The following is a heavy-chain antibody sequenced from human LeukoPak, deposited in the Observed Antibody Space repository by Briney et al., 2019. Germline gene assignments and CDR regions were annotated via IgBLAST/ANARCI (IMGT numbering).Heavy chain of an antibody. CDR1: GFTFSTYA. V-gene: IGHV3-23*01. CDR3: AKECNAVTRSYFYC. CDR2: ISGSGGTT. D-gene: IGHD4-17*01. Sequence: GGSLRLSCAASGFTFSTYAMSWVRQAPGKGLEWVSAISGSGGTTYYADSVKGRFTISRDNSKNTLSLQMNSLRAEDTAVYYCAKECNAVTRSYFYCWGQGTLVTGSS. J-gene: IGHJ4*02.